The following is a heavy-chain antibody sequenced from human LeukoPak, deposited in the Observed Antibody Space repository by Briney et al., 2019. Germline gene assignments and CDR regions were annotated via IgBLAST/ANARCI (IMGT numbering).Heavy chain of an antibody. CDR2: ISAYNGNT. J-gene: IGHJ4*02. CDR3: ARDSFAYIVVVPAAIDY. Sequence: ASVKVSCKASGHTFTSYGISWVRQAPGQGLEWMGWISAYNGNTNYAQKLQGRVTMTTDTSTSTAYMELRSLRSDDTAVYYCARDSFAYIVVVPAAIDYWGQGTLVTVSS. V-gene: IGHV1-18*01. D-gene: IGHD2-2*01. CDR1: GHTFTSYG.